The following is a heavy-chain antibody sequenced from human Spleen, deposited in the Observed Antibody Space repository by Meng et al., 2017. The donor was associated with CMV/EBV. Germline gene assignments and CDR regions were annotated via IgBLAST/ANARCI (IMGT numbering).Heavy chain of an antibody. Sequence: GGSLRLSCEVSGFTLSGYSMNWVRQAPGKGLEWVSSISSDRSSIYYADSVKGRFTMSRDNAKNSLYLQMNSLRAEDTAVYYCASSEYCSTSRFYMYYFDFWGQGTQVTVSS. CDR3: ASSEYCSTSRFYMYYFDF. J-gene: IGHJ4*02. CDR1: GFTLSGYS. V-gene: IGHV3-21*01. D-gene: IGHD2-15*01. CDR2: ISSDRSSI.